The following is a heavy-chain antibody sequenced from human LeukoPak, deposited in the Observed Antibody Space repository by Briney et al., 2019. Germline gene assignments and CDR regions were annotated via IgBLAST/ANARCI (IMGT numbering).Heavy chain of an antibody. V-gene: IGHV4-39*07. CDR2: IYYSGST. Sequence: PSGSLSLTCTVSGGSISSSSYYWGWIRQPPGKGLEWIGSIYYSGSTYYNPSLKSRVTISVDTSKNQFSLKLSSVTAADTAVYYCARVRRYYYGSGSYCFDYWGQGTLVTVSS. D-gene: IGHD3-10*01. CDR1: GGSISSSSYY. J-gene: IGHJ4*02. CDR3: ARVRRYYYGSGSYCFDY.